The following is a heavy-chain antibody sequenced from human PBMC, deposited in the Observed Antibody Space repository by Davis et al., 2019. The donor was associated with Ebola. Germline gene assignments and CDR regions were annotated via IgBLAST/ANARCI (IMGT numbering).Heavy chain of an antibody. V-gene: IGHV3-23*01. CDR1: GFTFSSYA. CDR3: AKDSGQWLSQYYSDI. D-gene: IGHD6-19*01. CDR2: ISGSGGST. Sequence: PGGSLRLSCAASGFTFSSYAVSWVRQAPGKGLEWVSAISGSGGSTYYVDSVKGRFTISRDNSKDTLYLQMNSLRVEDTAVYYCAKDSGQWLSQYYSDIWGQGTAVTVST. J-gene: IGHJ4*02.